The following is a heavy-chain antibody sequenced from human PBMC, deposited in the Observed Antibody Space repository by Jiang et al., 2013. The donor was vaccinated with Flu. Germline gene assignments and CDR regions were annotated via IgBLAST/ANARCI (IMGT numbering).Heavy chain of an antibody. CDR3: VRDRVTSGWQPAFDP. CDR2: IGTISDT. V-gene: IGHV3-13*01. J-gene: IGHJ5*02. D-gene: IGHD6-19*01. CDR1: GFTFRSYD. Sequence: QLVESGGGLVHPGGSLRLSCAASGFTFRSYDMYWVRQAPGKGLEWVSAIGTISDTFYPDSVKGRFTISRDNARNSLYLQMNSLRAEDSAVYYCVRDRVTSGWQPAFDPWGQGTLVIVSS.